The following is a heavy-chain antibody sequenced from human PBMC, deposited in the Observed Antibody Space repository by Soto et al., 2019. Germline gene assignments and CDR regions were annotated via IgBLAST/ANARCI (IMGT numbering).Heavy chain of an antibody. Sequence: QVQLVESGGGVVQPGRSLRLSCAASGFTFSSYGMHRVRQAPGKGLEWVAVISYDGSNKYYADSVKGRFTISRDNSKNTLYLQMNSLRAEDTAVYYCASYRDAFDIWGQGTIVTVSS. V-gene: IGHV3-30*03. J-gene: IGHJ3*02. CDR2: ISYDGSNK. CDR1: GFTFSSYG. D-gene: IGHD4-4*01. CDR3: ASYRDAFDI.